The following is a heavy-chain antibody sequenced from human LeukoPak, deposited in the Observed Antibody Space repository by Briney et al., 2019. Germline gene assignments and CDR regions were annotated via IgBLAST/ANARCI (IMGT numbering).Heavy chain of an antibody. CDR2: IIPIFGTA. Sequence: SVKVSCKASGGTFSSYAISWVRQAPGQGLEWMGGIIPIFGTANYAQKFQGRVTITTDESTSTAYMELSSLRSEDTAVYYCARGLIAARPFDYGGQGTLVTVSS. CDR3: ARGLIAARPFDY. V-gene: IGHV1-69*05. D-gene: IGHD6-6*01. J-gene: IGHJ4*02. CDR1: GGTFSSYA.